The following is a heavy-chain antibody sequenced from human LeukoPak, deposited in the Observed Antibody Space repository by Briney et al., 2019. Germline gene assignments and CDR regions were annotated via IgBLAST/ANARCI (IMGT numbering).Heavy chain of an antibody. CDR1: GGSFSGYY. V-gene: IGHV4-34*01. J-gene: IGHJ5*02. CDR2: INHSGST. Sequence: SETLSLTCAVYGGSFSGYYWSWIRQPPGKGLEWIGEINHSGSTNYNPSLKSRVTISVDTSKNQFSLKLSSVIAADTAVYYCARGLRYCSSTSCHNWFDPWGQGTLVTVSS. D-gene: IGHD2-2*01. CDR3: ARGLRYCSSTSCHNWFDP.